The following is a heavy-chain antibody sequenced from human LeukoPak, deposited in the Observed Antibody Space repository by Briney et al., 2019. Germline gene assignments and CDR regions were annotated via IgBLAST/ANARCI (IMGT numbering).Heavy chain of an antibody. J-gene: IGHJ4*02. CDR1: GGSFSGYY. Sequence: SETLSLTCAVYGGSFSGYYWSWIRQPPGKGLEWIGEINHSGSTNYSPSLKSRVTISVDTSKNQFSLKLSSVTAADTAVYYCARGRSYYYGSGSLNDYWGQGTLVTVSS. D-gene: IGHD3-10*01. CDR3: ARGRSYYYGSGSLNDY. V-gene: IGHV4-34*01. CDR2: INHSGST.